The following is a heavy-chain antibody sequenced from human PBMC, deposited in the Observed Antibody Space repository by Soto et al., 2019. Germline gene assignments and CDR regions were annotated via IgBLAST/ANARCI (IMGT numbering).Heavy chain of an antibody. Sequence: EVQLLESGGDLVQPGGSLRLSCAASGFTFSNYGMTWVRQAPGKGLEWVSSIRNTIDDTYYADSVEGRFTISRDNSKNTLSLPMTDLRAEDPAMYSCVKKLEDRRTTFGFDTWGQGTLVTVSS. V-gene: IGHV3-23*01. CDR3: VKKLEDRRTTFGFDT. D-gene: IGHD4-17*01. CDR2: IRNTIDDT. CDR1: GFTFSNYG. J-gene: IGHJ5*02.